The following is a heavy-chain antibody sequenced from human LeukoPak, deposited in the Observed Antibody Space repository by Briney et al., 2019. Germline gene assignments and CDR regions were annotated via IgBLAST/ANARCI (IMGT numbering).Heavy chain of an antibody. CDR1: GGSISSSSDF. D-gene: IGHD5-24*01. Sequence: SETLSLTCTVSGGSISSSSDFWGWIRQPPGKGLEWIGSIYYSGSTYYNPSLKSRVTISLDMSKKQFSLKLSSVTAADTAVYYCASYNFNYNWFNPWGQGTLVTVSS. CDR3: ASYNFNYNWFNP. CDR2: IYYSGST. J-gene: IGHJ5*02. V-gene: IGHV4-39*01.